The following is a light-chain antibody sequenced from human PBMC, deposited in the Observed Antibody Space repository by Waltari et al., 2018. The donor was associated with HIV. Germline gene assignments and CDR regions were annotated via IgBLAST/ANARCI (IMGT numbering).Light chain of an antibody. Sequence: ELILTQSPGTLSLSPGERATLSCRASQSISSSYLAWYQQNPGQAPRLLIYGASNRATGIPDRFSGSGSGTDFTLTISRVESEDFAVYFCQQYGTSPWTFGQGTKVEIK. V-gene: IGKV3-20*01. J-gene: IGKJ1*01. CDR3: QQYGTSPWT. CDR2: GAS. CDR1: QSISSSY.